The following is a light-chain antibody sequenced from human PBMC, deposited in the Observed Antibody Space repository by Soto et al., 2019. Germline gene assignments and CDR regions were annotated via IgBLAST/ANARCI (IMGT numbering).Light chain of an antibody. CDR1: QSVSSNY. J-gene: IGKJ1*01. V-gene: IGKV3-20*01. CDR2: GAS. CDR3: QHFGSSPPWP. Sequence: ENVVTQFPGTLSLSPGERATLSCRASQSVSSNYLAWYQQKPGQAPRLLIYGASSRAAGIPDRFRGSGSGTDFTLTISRLEPEDFAVYYCQHFGSSPPWPFGQGTKVEMK.